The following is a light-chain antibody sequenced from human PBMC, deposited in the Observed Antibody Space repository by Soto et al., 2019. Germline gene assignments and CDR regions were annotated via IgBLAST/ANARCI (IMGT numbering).Light chain of an antibody. J-gene: IGLJ3*02. CDR1: NSNIGSNT. Sequence: QSVLTQPPSASGTPGQRVTISCSGSNSNIGSNTVNWYQQVPGTAPKLLIHRNDQRPSGVPDRFSGSKSGTSASLAISGLQSEDEADYYCAAWNDSPNADWLFGGGTKLTVL. CDR3: AAWNDSPNADWL. CDR2: RND. V-gene: IGLV1-44*01.